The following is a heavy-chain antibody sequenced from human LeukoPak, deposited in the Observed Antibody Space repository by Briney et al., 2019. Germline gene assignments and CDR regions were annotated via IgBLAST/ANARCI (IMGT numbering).Heavy chain of an antibody. CDR2: IKPDGSEK. V-gene: IGHV3-7*04. D-gene: IGHD3-3*01. CDR3: ARGDFWSGDYTDAFDV. J-gene: IGHJ3*01. Sequence: GGSPRLSCAASGFTFSNYWMSWVRQTPGKGLEWVANIKPDGSEKYCVDSVKGRFSTSRDNVRNVLYLQMNNLRAGDTALYYCARGDFWSGDYTDAFDVWGQGTMVTVSA. CDR1: GFTFSNYW.